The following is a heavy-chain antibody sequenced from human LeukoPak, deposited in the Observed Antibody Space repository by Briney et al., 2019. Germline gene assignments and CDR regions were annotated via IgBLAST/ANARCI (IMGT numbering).Heavy chain of an antibody. CDR2: ISYDGSNQ. V-gene: IGHV3-30*18. CDR3: AKNTYRSGWYEVTIDN. CDR1: GFTFSSYG. J-gene: IGHJ4*02. D-gene: IGHD6-19*01. Sequence: GGSLRLSCAASGFTFSSYGMHWVRQAPGKGLEWVAVISYDGSNQYYADSAKGRFTISRDNSKNTLYLQMSSLRAEDTAVYYCAKNTYRSGWYEVTIDNWGQGTLVTVSS.